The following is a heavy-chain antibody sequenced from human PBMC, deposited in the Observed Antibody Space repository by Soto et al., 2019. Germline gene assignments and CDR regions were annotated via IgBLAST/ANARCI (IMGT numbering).Heavy chain of an antibody. D-gene: IGHD3-3*01. Sequence: PGGSLRLSCAASGFTFRNYAMSWVRQAPGKGLEWVSGISGSGDSTYYADSVKGRLTISRDNSQNTLYLQMNTLRVEDTAVYYCAKDLDTAYDFWSGYLNYQYGLDVWGQGTTVTVSS. CDR1: GFTFRNYA. CDR3: AKDLDTAYDFWSGYLNYQYGLDV. CDR2: ISGSGDST. J-gene: IGHJ6*02. V-gene: IGHV3-23*01.